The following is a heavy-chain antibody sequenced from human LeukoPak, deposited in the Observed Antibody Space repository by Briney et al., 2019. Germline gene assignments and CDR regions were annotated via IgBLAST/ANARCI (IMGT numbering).Heavy chain of an antibody. D-gene: IGHD4-17*01. Sequence: GGSLRLSCAASGFTFSSYSMNWVRKPPGKGLEWVSSISSSSSYIYYADSVKGRFTISRDNAKNSLYLQMNSLRAEDTAVYYCARVTGGDYFDYWGQGTLVTVSS. V-gene: IGHV3-21*01. J-gene: IGHJ4*02. CDR3: ARVTGGDYFDY. CDR2: ISSSSSYI. CDR1: GFTFSSYS.